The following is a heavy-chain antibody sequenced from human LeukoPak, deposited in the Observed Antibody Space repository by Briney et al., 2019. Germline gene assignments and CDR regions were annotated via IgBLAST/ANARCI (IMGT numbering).Heavy chain of an antibody. Sequence: GRSLRLSCVASGFTFNTYGIHWVRQAPGKGLEWVAGISSDGSSKDYADSVKGRFTISRDNSENTLYLQMNSLRAEDTAVYYCAKAAYCTSTSCHFSGYAQRPLDSWGQGTLVTVSS. D-gene: IGHD2-2*01. CDR3: AKAAYCTSTSCHFSGYAQRPLDS. CDR2: ISSDGSSK. J-gene: IGHJ4*02. CDR1: GFTFNTYG. V-gene: IGHV3-30*18.